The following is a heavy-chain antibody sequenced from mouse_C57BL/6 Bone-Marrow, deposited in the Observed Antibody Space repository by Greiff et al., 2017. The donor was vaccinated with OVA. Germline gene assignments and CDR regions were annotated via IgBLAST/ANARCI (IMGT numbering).Heavy chain of an antibody. J-gene: IGHJ4*01. CDR3: ARFYGSSYHAMDY. CDR2: IYPGDGDT. D-gene: IGHD1-1*01. CDR1: GYAFSSSW. Sequence: VHLVESGPELVKPGASVKISCKASGYAFSSSWMNWVKQRPGKGLEWIGRIYPGDGDTNYNGKFKGKATLTADKSSSTAYMQLSSLTSEDSAVYFCARFYGSSYHAMDYWGQGTSVTVSS. V-gene: IGHV1-82*01.